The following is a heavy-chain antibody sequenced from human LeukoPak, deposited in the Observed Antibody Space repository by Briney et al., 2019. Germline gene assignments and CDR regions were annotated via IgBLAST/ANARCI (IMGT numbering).Heavy chain of an antibody. J-gene: IGHJ6*03. CDR1: GFSFGDYA. CDR3: TRVATGTSVMDLLRSRYYYYMDV. CDR2: IKTKRYDGAT. Sequence: PGGSLRLSCTASGFSFGDYAMSWFRQAPGKGLEWVGFIKTKRYDGATEYAASVKGRFTLSRDDPNSIAYLEMNSLKTEDTAVYFCTRVATGTSVMDLLRSRYYYYMDVWGKGTTVSVSS. D-gene: IGHD4-17*01. V-gene: IGHV3-49*03.